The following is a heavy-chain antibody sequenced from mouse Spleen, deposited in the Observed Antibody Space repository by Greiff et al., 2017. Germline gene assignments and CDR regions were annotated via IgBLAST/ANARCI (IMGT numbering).Heavy chain of an antibody. J-gene: IGHJ4*01. CDR1: GYTFTSYW. Sequence: VQLQQSGAELVKPGASVKLSCKASGYTFTSYWMHWVKQRPGQGLEWIGVIDPSDSYTNYNQKFKGKATLTVDKSSSTAYMQLSSLTAEDSAVYYCARSTTVVARMDYWGQGTSVTVSS. CDR3: ARSTTVVARMDY. CDR2: IDPSDSYT. D-gene: IGHD1-1*01. V-gene: IGHV1-69*02.